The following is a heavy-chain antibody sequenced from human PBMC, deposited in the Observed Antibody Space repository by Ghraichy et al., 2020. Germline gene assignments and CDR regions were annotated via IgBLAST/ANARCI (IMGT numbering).Heavy chain of an antibody. V-gene: IGHV3-23*01. CDR2: ISGSGGST. CDR1: GFTFSSYA. CDR3: AKPVAFDFCSGWAYY. Sequence: GGSLRLSCAASGFTFSSYAMSWVRQAPGKGLEWVSSISGSGGSTYYADSVKGRFTISRDNSKNTLYLQMNSLRAEDTAVYYCAKPVAFDFCSGWAYYWDRGTLVTVSS. J-gene: IGHJ4*01. D-gene: IGHD3-3*01.